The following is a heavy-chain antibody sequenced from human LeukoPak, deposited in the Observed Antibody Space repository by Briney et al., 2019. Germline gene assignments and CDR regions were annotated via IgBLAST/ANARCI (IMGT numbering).Heavy chain of an antibody. V-gene: IGHV4-34*01. CDR2: INHSGST. Sequence: SETLSLTCAVYGGSFSGYYWSWIRQPPGKGLEWIGEINHSGSTNYNPSLKSRVTISVDTSKNQFSLKLSSVTAADTAVYYCARGFSSSWYPQWFDPWGQETLVTVSS. CDR3: ARGFSSSWYPQWFDP. D-gene: IGHD6-13*01. CDR1: GGSFSGYY. J-gene: IGHJ5*02.